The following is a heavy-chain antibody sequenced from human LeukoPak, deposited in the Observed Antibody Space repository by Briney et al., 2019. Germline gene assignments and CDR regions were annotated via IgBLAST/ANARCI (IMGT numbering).Heavy chain of an antibody. J-gene: IGHJ6*03. CDR1: GYTFTKYG. D-gene: IGHD2-8*01. CDR3: ARGIGIGTVLMVHGNMDV. CDR2: INTDTGNP. V-gene: IGHV7-4-1*02. Sequence: ASVKVSCKASGYTFTKYGVCWVRQAPGQGLEWMGWINTDTGNPTYAQGFTGRFVFSLDTSVSTTYLQISSLKPEDTAVYYCARGIGIGTVLMVHGNMDVWGKGTTVTVSS.